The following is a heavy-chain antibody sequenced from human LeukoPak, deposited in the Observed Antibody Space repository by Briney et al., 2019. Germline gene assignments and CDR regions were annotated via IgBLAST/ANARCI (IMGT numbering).Heavy chain of an antibody. V-gene: IGHV1-18*01. CDR2: ISAYNGNT. CDR3: ARDERLGYYDSSGYYSY. Sequence: ASVKVSCKASGYTFTSYGISWVRQAPGQGLEGMGWISAYNGNTNYAQKLQGRVTMTTDTYTSTAYTELRSLRSDDTAVYYCARDERLGYYDSSGYYSYWGQGTLVTVSS. D-gene: IGHD3-22*01. J-gene: IGHJ4*02. CDR1: GYTFTSYG.